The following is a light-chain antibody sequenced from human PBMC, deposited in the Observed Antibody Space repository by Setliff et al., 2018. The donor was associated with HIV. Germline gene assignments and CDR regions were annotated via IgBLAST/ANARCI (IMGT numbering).Light chain of an antibody. CDR3: SSYTNSVPRV. J-gene: IGLJ1*01. CDR1: SSDVGGHNY. Sequence: QSALTQPASVSGSPGQSITISCTGTSSDVGGHNYVSWYQHHPGKAPKVMIYEVSNRPSGVSNRFSGSKSGNTATLTISGLQAEDEADYYCSSYTNSVPRVFGTGTRSPS. V-gene: IGLV2-14*01. CDR2: EVS.